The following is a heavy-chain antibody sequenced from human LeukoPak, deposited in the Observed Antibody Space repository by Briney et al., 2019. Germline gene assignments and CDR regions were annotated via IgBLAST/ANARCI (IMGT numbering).Heavy chain of an antibody. J-gene: IGHJ4*02. V-gene: IGHV1-18*01. CDR3: ARGGGASPSDY. CDR1: GYTFTSYG. D-gene: IGHD2-2*01. CDR2: ITAFNGNT. Sequence: ASVTVSCKVSGYTFTSYGINWVRQAPGQGLEWMGWITAFNGNTDYAQKFQGRVTMTTDTSTNTAYMELRSLRSDDTAVYYCARGGGASPSDYWGQGILVTVSS.